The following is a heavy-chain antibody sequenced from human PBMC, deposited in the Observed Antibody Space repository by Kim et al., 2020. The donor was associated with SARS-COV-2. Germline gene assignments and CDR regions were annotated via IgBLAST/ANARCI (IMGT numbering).Heavy chain of an antibody. CDR3: VIYSPSVGGFDI. CDR1: GYTLTKLF. V-gene: IGHV1-24*01. CDR2: LDPEDGEE. J-gene: IGHJ3*02. Sequence: ASVKVSCKVFGYTLTKLFMHWVRQAPGKGLEGMGRLDPEDGEEFYAQKFQGRVTVTVDTSTDTAYMELSSLRSEDTAVYYCVIYSPSVGGFDIWGQGTVITVSS. D-gene: IGHD5-12*01.